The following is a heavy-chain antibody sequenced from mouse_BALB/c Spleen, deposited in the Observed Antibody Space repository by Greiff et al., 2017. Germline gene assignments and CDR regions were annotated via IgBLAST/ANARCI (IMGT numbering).Heavy chain of an antibody. Sequence: VKLVESGPGLVAPSQSLSITCTVSGFSLTSYGVHWVRQPPGKGLEWLGVIWAGGSTNYNSALMSRLSISKDNSKSQVFLKMNSLQTDDTAMYYCARDRDDYDGAMDYWGQGTSVTVSS. D-gene: IGHD2-4*01. CDR1: GFSLTSYG. J-gene: IGHJ4*01. CDR2: IWAGGST. V-gene: IGHV2-9*02. CDR3: ARDRDDYDGAMDY.